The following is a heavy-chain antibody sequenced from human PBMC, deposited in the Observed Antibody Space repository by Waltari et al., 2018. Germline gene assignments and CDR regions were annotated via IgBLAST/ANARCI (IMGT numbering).Heavy chain of an antibody. CDR2: ISSSGSTI. D-gene: IGHD5-12*01. J-gene: IGHJ4*02. V-gene: IGHV3-48*03. Sequence: EVQLVESGGGLVQPGGSLRLSCAASGFTFSSYEMNWVRQAPGKGLEWVSYISSSGSTIYYADSVKGRFTISRDNAKNSLYLQMNSLRAEDTAVYYCARSDGGYDWALDYWGQGTLVTVSS. CDR3: ARSDGGYDWALDY. CDR1: GFTFSSYE.